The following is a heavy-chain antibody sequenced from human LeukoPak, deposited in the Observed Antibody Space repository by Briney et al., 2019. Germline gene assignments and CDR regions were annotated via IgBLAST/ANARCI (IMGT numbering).Heavy chain of an antibody. CDR2: IKSDGSST. J-gene: IGHJ2*01. CDR3: AKVSTIIEAGLRYFDL. CDR1: GFTFSNYR. D-gene: IGHD6-19*01. Sequence: GGSLRLSCAASGFTFSNYRMHWVRQAPGEALMWVSRIKSDGSSTTYADSVKGRFTISRDNSKNTLYLQMNSLRAEDTAVYYCAKVSTIIEAGLRYFDLWGRGTLVTVSS. V-gene: IGHV3-74*01.